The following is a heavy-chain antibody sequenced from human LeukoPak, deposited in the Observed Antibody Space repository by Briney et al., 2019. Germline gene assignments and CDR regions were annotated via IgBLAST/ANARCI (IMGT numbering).Heavy chain of an antibody. V-gene: IGHV3-21*01. CDR1: GFTFRSYN. CDR2: ISSSSSYI. CDR3: ARGASRADY. J-gene: IGHJ4*02. Sequence: GSLRLSCAASGFTFRSYNMNWVRQAPGKRPEWVSSISSSSSYIYYADSVKGRFIISRDNAKNSLYLQMNRLRAEDTALYYCARGASRADYWGQGTLVTVSS.